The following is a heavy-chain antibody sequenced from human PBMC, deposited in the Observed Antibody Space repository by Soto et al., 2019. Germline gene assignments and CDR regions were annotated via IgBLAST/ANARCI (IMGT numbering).Heavy chain of an antibody. V-gene: IGHV4-34*01. CDR2: INHSGSN. J-gene: IGHJ4*02. Sequence: PSETLSLTCAVYGGSFSGYYWSWIRQPPGKGLEWIGEINHSGSNNYNPSIKSRVTISVDTSKNQFSLKLSSVTAADTAVYYCASKELRGYSGYDDLDYWGQGTLVTVYS. CDR3: ASKELRGYSGYDDLDY. CDR1: GGSFSGYY. D-gene: IGHD5-12*01.